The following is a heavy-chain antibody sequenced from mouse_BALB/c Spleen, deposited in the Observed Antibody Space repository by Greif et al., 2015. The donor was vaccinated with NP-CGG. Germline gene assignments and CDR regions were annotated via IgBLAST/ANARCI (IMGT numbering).Heavy chain of an antibody. CDR1: GFTFSSHG. CDR3: ARGGSRYGYDEEENYAMDY. D-gene: IGHD2-2*01. J-gene: IGHJ4*01. CDR2: ISSGGSYT. Sequence: EVMLVESGGDLVKPGGSLKLSCAASGFTFSSHGMSWVRQTPDKRLEWVATISSGGSYTYYPDSVKGRFTISRDNAKNTLYLQMSSLKSEDTAMYYCARGGSRYGYDEEENYAMDYWGQGTSVTVSS. V-gene: IGHV5-6*01.